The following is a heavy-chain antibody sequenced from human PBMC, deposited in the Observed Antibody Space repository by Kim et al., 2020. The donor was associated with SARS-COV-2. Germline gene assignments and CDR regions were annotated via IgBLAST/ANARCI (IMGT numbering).Heavy chain of an antibody. J-gene: IGHJ4*02. CDR3: ARGLLQVYYYGSGRYFDY. CDR1: GGSFSGYY. D-gene: IGHD3-10*01. V-gene: IGHV4-34*01. Sequence: SETLSLTCAVYGGSFSGYYWSWIRQPPGKGLEWIGEINHSGSTNYNPSLKSRVTISVDTSKNQFSLKLSSVTAADTAVYYCARGLLQVYYYGSGRYFDYWGQGTLVTVSS. CDR2: INHSGST.